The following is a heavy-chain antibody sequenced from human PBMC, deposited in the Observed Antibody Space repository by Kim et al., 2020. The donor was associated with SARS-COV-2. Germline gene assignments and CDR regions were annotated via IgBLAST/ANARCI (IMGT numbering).Heavy chain of an antibody. CDR3: ASLPDPSWFDP. Sequence: GGSLRLSCAASGFTLSTYSMNWVRQAPGKGLEWLSYISSSGGPIYYADSVKGRFTISRDNAKNSLYLQMNSLREEDTAVYYCASLPDPSWFDPWGQGTPVTGSS. V-gene: IGHV3-48*02. CDR1: GFTLSTYS. J-gene: IGHJ5*02. CDR2: ISSSGGPI.